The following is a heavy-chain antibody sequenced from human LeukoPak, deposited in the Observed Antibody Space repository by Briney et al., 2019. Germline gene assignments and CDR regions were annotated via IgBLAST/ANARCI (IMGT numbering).Heavy chain of an antibody. J-gene: IGHJ6*03. CDR3: ATFYSFSAYYYYYMDV. CDR1: SGSISTYY. CDR2: MHYSGST. D-gene: IGHD6-13*01. V-gene: IGHV4-59*01. Sequence: SETPSLTCTVSSGSISTYYWSWIRQPPGKGLERIGYMHYSGSTNYNPSLNSRITMSVDTSKNQFSLKLSSVTAADTAVYYCATFYSFSAYYYYYMDVWGKGTTVTVSS.